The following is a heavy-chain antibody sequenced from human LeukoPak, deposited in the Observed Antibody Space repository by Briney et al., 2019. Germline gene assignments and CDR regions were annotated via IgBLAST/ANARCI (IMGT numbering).Heavy chain of an antibody. D-gene: IGHD6-19*01. Sequence: GASVTVSCKFSGYTLTELSMHWVRQAPGKGLEWMGGFDPEDGETIYAQKFQGRVTMTEDTSTDTAYMELSSLRSEDTAVYYCATDPAVARPNYFDFWGQGTLVTVSS. J-gene: IGHJ4*02. CDR3: ATDPAVARPNYFDF. CDR1: GYTLTELS. CDR2: FDPEDGET. V-gene: IGHV1-24*01.